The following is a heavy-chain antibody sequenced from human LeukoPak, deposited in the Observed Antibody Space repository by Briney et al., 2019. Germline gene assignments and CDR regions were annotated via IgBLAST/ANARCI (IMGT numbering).Heavy chain of an antibody. D-gene: IGHD6-19*01. CDR1: AFTVSSNY. CDR2: VYSGGTS. J-gene: IGHJ3*02. Sequence: GGSLRLSCAAPAFTVSSNYMTWVRQAPGKGLEWVSVVYSGGTSYYADSVTGRFTISRDNSKNTLYLQMNTLRAEDTAVYYCARLISVAGTGAFDIWGQGTMVTVSS. CDR3: ARLISVAGTGAFDI. V-gene: IGHV3-66*01.